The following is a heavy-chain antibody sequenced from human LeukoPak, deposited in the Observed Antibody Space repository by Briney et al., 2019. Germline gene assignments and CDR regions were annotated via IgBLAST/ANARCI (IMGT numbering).Heavy chain of an antibody. D-gene: IGHD2-2*01. V-gene: IGHV1-18*01. J-gene: IGHJ4*02. Sequence: ASVKVSCKASGYTFTSYGIGWVRQAPGQGLEWMGWISAYNGNTNYPQKLQGRVTMTTDTSTSTAYMELRSLRSDDTAVYYCAREAPGDCSSTSCYGPLFDYWGQGTLVTVSS. CDR1: GYTFTSYG. CDR2: ISAYNGNT. CDR3: AREAPGDCSSTSCYGPLFDY.